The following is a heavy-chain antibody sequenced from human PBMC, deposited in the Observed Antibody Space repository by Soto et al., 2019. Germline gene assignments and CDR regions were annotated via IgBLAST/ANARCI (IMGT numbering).Heavy chain of an antibody. CDR3: ARDVGSGNYYKGVYYYYYMDV. CDR2: ISSYGGNI. J-gene: IGHJ6*03. V-gene: IGHV3-64*01. Sequence: EVQLVESGGGLVQPGDSLRLSCAASGFTIGANGFNWVRQAPGKALEYISAISSYGGNIYNANSVKGRFTISRDNSKNTLDLQMGSVRAEDMGVYYCARDVGSGNYYKGVYYYYYMDVWGKGTTVTVSS. D-gene: IGHD3-10*01. CDR1: GFTIGANG.